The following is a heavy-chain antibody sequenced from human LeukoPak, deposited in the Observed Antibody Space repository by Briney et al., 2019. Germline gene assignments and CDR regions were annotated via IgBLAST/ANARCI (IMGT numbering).Heavy chain of an antibody. Sequence: SETLSLTCTVSGGSISSYYWSWIRRPPGKGLEWIGCIYYTGSTNYNPSLKSRVTISVDTPKNQFSLKLSSVTAADTAVYYCATGRAYSSVDYWGQGTLVTVSS. CDR3: ATGRAYSSVDY. V-gene: IGHV4-59*01. J-gene: IGHJ4*02. CDR1: GGSISSYY. D-gene: IGHD6-19*01. CDR2: IYYTGST.